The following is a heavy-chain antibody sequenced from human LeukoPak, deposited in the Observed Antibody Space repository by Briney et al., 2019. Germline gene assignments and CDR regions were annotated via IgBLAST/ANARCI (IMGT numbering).Heavy chain of an antibody. CDR2: IIPIFGTA. CDR1: GGTFSSYA. V-gene: IGHV1-69*06. Sequence: ASVKVSCKASGGTFSSYAISWVRQAPGQGLEWMGGIIPIFGTANYAQKFQGRVTITADKSTSTAYMELSSLRSEDTAVYYCAKDTDGDYSLPYWGQGTLVTVSS. D-gene: IGHD4-17*01. J-gene: IGHJ4*02. CDR3: AKDTDGDYSLPY.